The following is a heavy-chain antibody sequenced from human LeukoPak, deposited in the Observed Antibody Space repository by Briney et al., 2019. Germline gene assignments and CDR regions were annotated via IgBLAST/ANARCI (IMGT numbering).Heavy chain of an antibody. J-gene: IGHJ4*02. V-gene: IGHV3-23*01. Sequence: GTSLRLSCTASGYTFSDYGMSWVRQAPRKGLEWVSAISGSGASTYYADAVKGRFTISRDNSRNTLYLQMNNLRAEDTAVYYCATPRGTVTTGAVYWGQGTLVTVSS. CDR2: ISGSGAST. CDR1: GYTFSDYG. D-gene: IGHD4-17*01. CDR3: ATPRGTVTTGAVY.